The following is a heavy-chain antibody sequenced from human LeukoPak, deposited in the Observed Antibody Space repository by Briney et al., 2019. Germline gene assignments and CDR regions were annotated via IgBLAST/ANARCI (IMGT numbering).Heavy chain of an antibody. CDR1: GYTFTSYG. CDR3: ARGIGGSGSYSINWFDP. CDR2: ISAYNGNT. J-gene: IGHJ5*02. D-gene: IGHD3-10*01. V-gene: IGHV1-18*01. Sequence: ASVKVSCKASGYTFTSYGISWVRQAPGQGLEWMGWISAYNGNTNYAQKLQGRVTMTTDTSTSTAYMELRSLRSDDTAVYYCARGIGGSGSYSINWFDPWGQGTLVTVSS.